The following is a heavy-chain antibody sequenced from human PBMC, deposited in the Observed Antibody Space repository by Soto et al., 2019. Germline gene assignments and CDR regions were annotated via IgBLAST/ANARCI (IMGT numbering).Heavy chain of an antibody. CDR3: ARGRPYYDILTGYYSDSAFDI. J-gene: IGHJ3*02. CDR2: INPSGGST. CDR1: GYTFTSYY. V-gene: IGHV1-46*03. D-gene: IGHD3-9*01. Sequence: ASVKVSCKASGYTFTSYYMHWVRQAPGQGLEWMGIINPSGGSTSYAQKFQGRVTMTRDTSTSTVYMELSSLRSEDTAVYYCARGRPYYDILTGYYSDSAFDIWGQGTMVTVSS.